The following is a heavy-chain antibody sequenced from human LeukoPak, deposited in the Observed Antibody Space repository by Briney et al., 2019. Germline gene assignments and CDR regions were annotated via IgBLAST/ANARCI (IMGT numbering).Heavy chain of an antibody. CDR3: GKDIKRGYYGSGAFDY. CDR2: ISWNSGSI. D-gene: IGHD3-10*01. J-gene: IGHJ4*02. Sequence: GGSLRLSCAASGFTFDDYAMHWVRQAPGKGLERVSGISWNSGSIGYADSVKGRFTISRDNAKNSLYLQMNSLRAEDMALYYCGKDIKRGYYGSGAFDYWGQGTLVTVSS. V-gene: IGHV3-9*03. CDR1: GFTFDDYA.